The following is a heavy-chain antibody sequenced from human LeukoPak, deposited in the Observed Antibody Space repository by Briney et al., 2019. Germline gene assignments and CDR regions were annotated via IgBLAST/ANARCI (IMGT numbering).Heavy chain of an antibody. CDR3: ARAVVAASLFDY. CDR2: IYSGGST. Sequence: GGSLRLSCAASGFTVSSNYMSWVRQAPGKGLEWVSVIYSGGSTYYADSVKGRFTISRDNSKNTLYLQMNSLRAEDTAVYYCARAVVAASLFDYWGQGTLVTVSS. J-gene: IGHJ4*02. CDR1: GFTVSSNY. V-gene: IGHV3-53*01. D-gene: IGHD2-15*01.